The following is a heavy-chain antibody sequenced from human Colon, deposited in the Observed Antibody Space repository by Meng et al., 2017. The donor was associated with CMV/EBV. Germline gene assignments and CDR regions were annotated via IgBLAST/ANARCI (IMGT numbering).Heavy chain of an antibody. CDR3: VGQFAKGGH. D-gene: IGHD1-26*01. Sequence: RLSCAAAGFTFSTYWMDWVRQAPGKGLVWVAVINSDGNATTYADSVKGRFTISRDNAKNTLYLQMNSLRTEDTAIYYCVGQFAKGGHWGQGTLVTVSS. CDR1: GFTFSTYW. V-gene: IGHV3-74*03. J-gene: IGHJ4*02. CDR2: INSDGNAT.